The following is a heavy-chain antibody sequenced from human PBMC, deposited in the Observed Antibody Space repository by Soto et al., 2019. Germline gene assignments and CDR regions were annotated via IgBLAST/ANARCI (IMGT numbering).Heavy chain of an antibody. CDR3: ARAYGMDV. Sequence: QVQLVESGGGVVQPGRSLRLSCAASGFTFSSYAMHWVRQAPGKGLEWVAVTSYDGSNRYYADSVKGRFTISRDNSKNTLYLQMNSLRADDTAVYYCARAYGMDVWGQGTTVTVSS. D-gene: IGHD2-21*01. J-gene: IGHJ6*02. CDR2: TSYDGSNR. V-gene: IGHV3-30-3*01. CDR1: GFTFSSYA.